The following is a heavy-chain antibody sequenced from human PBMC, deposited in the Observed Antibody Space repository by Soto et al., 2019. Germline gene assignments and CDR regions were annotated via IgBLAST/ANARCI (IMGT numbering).Heavy chain of an antibody. CDR1: GYTFTSYY. J-gene: IGHJ6*02. Sequence: ASVKVSCKASGYTFTSYYMHWVRQAPGQGLEWMGIINPSGGSTSYAQKFQGRVTMTRDTSTSTVYMELSSLRSEDTAVYYCARDRQYQLLTAYYYYGLDVWGQGTTVTVSS. D-gene: IGHD2-2*01. CDR3: ARDRQYQLLTAYYYYGLDV. V-gene: IGHV1-46*01. CDR2: INPSGGST.